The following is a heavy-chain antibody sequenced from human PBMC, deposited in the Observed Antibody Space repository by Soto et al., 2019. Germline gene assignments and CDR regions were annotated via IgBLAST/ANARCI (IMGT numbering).Heavy chain of an antibody. V-gene: IGHV3-33*01. CDR1: GFTFSSYG. CDR3: ARAQAPKPAPGIAAAGTPKTYYYYYMDV. J-gene: IGHJ6*03. D-gene: IGHD6-13*01. CDR2: IWYDGSNK. Sequence: GGSLRLSCAASGFTFSSYGMHWVRQAPGKGLEWVAVIWYDGSNKYYADSVKGRFTISRDNSKNTLYLQMNSLRAEDTAVYYCARAQAPKPAPGIAAAGTPKTYYYYYMDVWGKGTTVTVSS.